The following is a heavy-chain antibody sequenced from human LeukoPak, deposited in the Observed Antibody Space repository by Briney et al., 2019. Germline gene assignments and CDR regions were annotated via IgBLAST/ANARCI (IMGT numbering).Heavy chain of an antibody. Sequence: ASVKVSWKASGYTFTAYLMPWVRQAPGHGLEWMGWIKPNSGGTNYAQKFKGRVTMTRDTSISTPYMELSRLRSDDTAVYYCARGAPYSSSSDYYYGMDVWGQGTTVTVSS. V-gene: IGHV1-2*02. CDR1: GYTFTAYL. D-gene: IGHD6-6*01. CDR2: IKPNSGGT. J-gene: IGHJ6*02. CDR3: ARGAPYSSSSDYYYGMDV.